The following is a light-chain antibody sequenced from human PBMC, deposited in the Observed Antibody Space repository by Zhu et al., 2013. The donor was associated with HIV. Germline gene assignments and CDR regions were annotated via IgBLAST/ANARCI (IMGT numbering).Light chain of an antibody. V-gene: IGLV2-14*01. CDR2: EVT. CDR1: TSDIGRYNF. J-gene: IGLJ1*01. Sequence: QSALTQPASVSGSPGQSITISCTGTTSDIGRYNFVSWYQQHPGKAPKLIIYEVTNRPSGISTRFSGSKSDNTASLTISGLQAEDEADYYCSSYTSSTTLVFGTGTRVT. CDR3: SSYTSSTTLV.